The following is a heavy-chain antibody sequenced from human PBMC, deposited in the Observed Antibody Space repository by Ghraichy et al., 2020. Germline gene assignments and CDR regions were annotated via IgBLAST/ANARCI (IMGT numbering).Heavy chain of an antibody. D-gene: IGHD2-15*01. CDR3: ARRGYCSGGSCYTLFDY. CDR1: GGSISSSSYY. Sequence: SETLSLTCTVSGGSISSSSYYWGWLRQPPGKGLEWIGSIYYSGSTYYNPSLKSRVTISVDTSKNQFSLKLSSVTAADTAVYYCARRGYCSGGSCYTLFDYWGQGTLVTVSS. CDR2: IYYSGST. J-gene: IGHJ4*02. V-gene: IGHV4-39*01.